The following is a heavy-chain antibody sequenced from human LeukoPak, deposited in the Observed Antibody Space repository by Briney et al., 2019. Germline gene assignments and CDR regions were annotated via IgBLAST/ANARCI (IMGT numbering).Heavy chain of an antibody. CDR1: GGSISSGGYY. J-gene: IGHJ4*02. CDR2: IYYSGST. V-gene: IGHV4-31*03. D-gene: IGHD3-16*01. CDR3: ARFRGVGAYFDY. Sequence: SETLSLTCTVSGGSISSGGYYWSWIRQHPGKGLEWIGYIYYSGSTYYNPSLKSRVTISVDTSKNQFSLKLSSVTAADTAVYYCARFRGVGAYFDYWGQGTLVSVSS.